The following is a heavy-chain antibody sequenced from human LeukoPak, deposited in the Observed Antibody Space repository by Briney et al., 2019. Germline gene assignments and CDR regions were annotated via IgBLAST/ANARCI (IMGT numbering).Heavy chain of an antibody. Sequence: TGGSLRLSCAASGFTFSSYWMSWVRQAPGKGLEWVANIKRDGSEKYYVDSVKGRFTISRDNAKNSLYLQMNSLRAEDTAVYYCARESGFGELLYPLDYWGQGTLVTVSS. D-gene: IGHD3-10*01. CDR2: IKRDGSEK. J-gene: IGHJ4*02. V-gene: IGHV3-7*01. CDR1: GFTFSSYW. CDR3: ARESGFGELLYPLDY.